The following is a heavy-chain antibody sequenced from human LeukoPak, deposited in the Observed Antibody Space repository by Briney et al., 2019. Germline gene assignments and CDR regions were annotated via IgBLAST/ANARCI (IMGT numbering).Heavy chain of an antibody. V-gene: IGHV1-2*02. CDR3: VREGEGPLSKDFDY. Sequence: ASLKASCKSSGFTFTNNYIHWVRQGPGQGLEWMGYIGPHSTFTSSPQEFQGRVTMTRDASMSTAYMELTRLTSDDTAVYYCVREGEGPLSKDFDYWGQGTLVTVSS. CDR2: IGPHSTFT. J-gene: IGHJ4*02. CDR1: GFTFTNNY. D-gene: IGHD2/OR15-2a*01.